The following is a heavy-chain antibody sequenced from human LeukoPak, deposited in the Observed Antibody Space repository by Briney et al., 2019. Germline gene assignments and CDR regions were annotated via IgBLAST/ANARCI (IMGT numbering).Heavy chain of an antibody. Sequence: PSETLSLTCTVSGGSISSYYWSWIRQPPGKGLEWIGYIYTSGSTNYNPSLKSRVTISVDTSKNQFSLKLSSVTAADTAVYYCVGAKYYYDSSGKYNWFDPWGQGTLVTVSS. CDR1: GGSISSYY. V-gene: IGHV4-4*09. J-gene: IGHJ5*02. CDR3: VGAKYYYDSSGKYNWFDP. CDR2: IYTSGST. D-gene: IGHD3-22*01.